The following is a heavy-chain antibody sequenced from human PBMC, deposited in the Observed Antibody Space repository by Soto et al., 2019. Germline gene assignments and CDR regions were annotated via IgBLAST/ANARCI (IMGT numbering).Heavy chain of an antibody. D-gene: IGHD6-13*01. V-gene: IGHV4-31*03. CDR3: ARQYSSSWFWPNWFDP. CDR2: IYYSGST. CDR1: GGSISSGGYY. Sequence: PSETLSLTCTVSGGSISSGGYYWSWIRQHPGKGLEWIGYIYYSGSTYHNPSLKSRVTISVDTSKNQFSLKLSSVTAADTAVYYCARQYSSSWFWPNWFDPWGQGTLVTVSS. J-gene: IGHJ5*02.